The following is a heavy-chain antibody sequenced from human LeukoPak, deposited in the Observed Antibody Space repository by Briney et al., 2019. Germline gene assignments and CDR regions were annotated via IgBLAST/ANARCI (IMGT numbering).Heavy chain of an antibody. Sequence: PSETPSLSCTVSGGSISSSSYYWGWIRQPPGKGLEWIGSIYYSGSTYYNPSLKSRVTISVDTSKNQFSLKLSSVTAADTAVYYCARQLDLGYSSSSEFDYWGQGTLVTVSS. CDR2: IYYSGST. V-gene: IGHV4-39*01. CDR1: GGSISSSSYY. CDR3: ARQLDLGYSSSSEFDY. J-gene: IGHJ4*02. D-gene: IGHD6-6*01.